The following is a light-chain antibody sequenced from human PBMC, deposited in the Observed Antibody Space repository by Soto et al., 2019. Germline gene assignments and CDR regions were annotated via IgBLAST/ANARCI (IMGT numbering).Light chain of an antibody. J-gene: IGKJ2*01. CDR2: AAS. Sequence: DIQMTQSPSSLSASVGDRVTITCRPSQSISSDLNWYQQKQGKAPKLLIYAASSLQSGVPSRLGGSGSGTDFTLPSSSLQPEDFATYYCQQSYSTPPYTLGPGTKLEIK. CDR3: QQSYSTPPYT. CDR1: QSISSD. V-gene: IGKV1-39*01.